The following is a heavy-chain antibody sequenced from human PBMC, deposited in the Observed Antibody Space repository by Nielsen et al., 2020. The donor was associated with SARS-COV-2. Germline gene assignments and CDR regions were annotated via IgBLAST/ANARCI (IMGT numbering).Heavy chain of an antibody. CDR3: ARDDTVTMYYYSYYGMDV. J-gene: IGHJ6*02. V-gene: IGHV1-46*01. CDR1: GYTFINYY. Sequence: ASVQVPCKASGYTFINYYMHWVRQPPPQGLEWMGLINTSDGSTTYAHKSQGRVTMTRDTSTRTVYMELRSLRSEDTAVYYCARDDTVTMYYYSYYGMDVWGQGTTVTVSS. CDR2: INTSDGST. D-gene: IGHD4-17*01.